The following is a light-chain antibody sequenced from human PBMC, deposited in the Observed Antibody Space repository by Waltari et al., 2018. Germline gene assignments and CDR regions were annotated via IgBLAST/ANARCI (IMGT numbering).Light chain of an antibody. V-gene: IGLV2-8*01. Sequence: QSALTQPPSASGSPGQSVTISCTGTSSDVGGYNYVSWYQQHPGKAPKLMIYGVSKRPAGVPVLFSGSKSGDTASLTVSGLQAEDEADYYCSSYAGSHYVFGTGTKVTVL. CDR2: GVS. CDR1: SSDVGGYNY. CDR3: SSYAGSHYV. J-gene: IGLJ1*01.